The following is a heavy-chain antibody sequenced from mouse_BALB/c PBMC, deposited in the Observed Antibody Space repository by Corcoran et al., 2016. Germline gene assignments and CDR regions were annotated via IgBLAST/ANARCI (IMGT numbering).Heavy chain of an antibody. CDR3: VCRVYNGSYWYFDF. J-gene: IGHJ1*01. D-gene: IGHD3-3*01. CDR2: IYPGTGST. Sequence: VQLQQSGAELVRPGASVKLSCKTSGYIFTSYWMHWVKQRAGQGLEWIARIYPGTGSTYYNEKFKGKATLTADKSSSTAYMQLSSLNSEDSAVYFCVCRVYNGSYWYFDFWGAGTSVTVSS. CDR1: GYIFTSYW. V-gene: IGHV1S132*01.